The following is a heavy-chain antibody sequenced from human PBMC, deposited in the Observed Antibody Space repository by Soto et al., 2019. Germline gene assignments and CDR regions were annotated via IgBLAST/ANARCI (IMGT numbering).Heavy chain of an antibody. V-gene: IGHV4-4*07. Sequence: PWETLSLTFFVSGGSVTSYHWSWIRKSAGKGLEWIGRIYATGTTDYNQSLKSRVMMSVDTSKKQFSLKLRSVADADMAVYYCVRDGTKTLRDWFEPWGQGISVTVS. CDR1: GGSVTSYH. CDR3: VRDGTKTLRDWFEP. J-gene: IGHJ5*02. D-gene: IGHD1-1*01. CDR2: IYATGTT.